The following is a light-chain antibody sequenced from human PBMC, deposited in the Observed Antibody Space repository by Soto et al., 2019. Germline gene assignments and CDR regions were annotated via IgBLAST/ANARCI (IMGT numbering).Light chain of an antibody. CDR3: CSYAGTSTHTV. CDR2: EVS. J-gene: IGLJ7*01. V-gene: IGLV2-23*02. CDR1: SSDVGGYNL. Sequence: QSALTQPASVSGSPGQSITLSCTGTSSDVGGYNLVSWYQQHPGKAPKLMISEVSKRPSGISDRFSGAKSGSTASLTISGLQAEDEADYYCCSYAGTSTHTVFGGGTQLTVL.